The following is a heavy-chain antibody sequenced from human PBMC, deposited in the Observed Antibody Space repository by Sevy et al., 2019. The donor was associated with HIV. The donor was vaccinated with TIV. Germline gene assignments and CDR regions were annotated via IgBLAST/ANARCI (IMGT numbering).Heavy chain of an antibody. CDR1: GYTFTGYY. CDR2: INPNSGGT. CDR3: ARGRRIAAREVNLQGYYGMDV. D-gene: IGHD6-6*01. V-gene: IGHV1-2*06. J-gene: IGHJ6*02. Sequence: ASVKVSCKASGYTFTGYYMHWVRQAPGQGLEWMGRINPNSGGTNYAQKFQGRVTMTRDTSISTAYMELSRLRSDDTAVYYCARGRRIAAREVNLQGYYGMDVWGQGTTVTVSS.